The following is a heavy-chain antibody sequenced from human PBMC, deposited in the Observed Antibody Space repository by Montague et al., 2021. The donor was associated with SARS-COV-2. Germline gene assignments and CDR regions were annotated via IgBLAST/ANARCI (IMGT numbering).Heavy chain of an antibody. Sequence: SETLSLTCSVSGASMSSQTYYWAWIRQPPGKELEWIGSISYSGTTFYNPSLKTRATLSVDTSKNQFSLKLRSLSASDTAVYYCTRQFYGILTGYFPFFFDNWGQGTLVTVSS. D-gene: IGHD3-9*01. CDR3: TRQFYGILTGYFPFFFDN. CDR2: ISYSGTT. CDR1: GASMSSQTYY. V-gene: IGHV4-39*01. J-gene: IGHJ4*02.